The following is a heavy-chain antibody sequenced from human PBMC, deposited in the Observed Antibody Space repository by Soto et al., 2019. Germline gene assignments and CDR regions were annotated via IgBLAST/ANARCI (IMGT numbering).Heavy chain of an antibody. CDR1: GFTFSSYN. D-gene: IGHD2-15*01. CDR2: ISSSSSYI. Sequence: PGGAPRLSCAASGFTFSSYNMNWVRQAPGKGLEWVSSISSSSSYIYYADSVKGRFTISRDNAKNSLYLQMNSLRAEDTAVYYCARDTPALDYYYYMDVWGKGTTVTVSS. CDR3: ARDTPALDYYYYMDV. V-gene: IGHV3-21*01. J-gene: IGHJ6*03.